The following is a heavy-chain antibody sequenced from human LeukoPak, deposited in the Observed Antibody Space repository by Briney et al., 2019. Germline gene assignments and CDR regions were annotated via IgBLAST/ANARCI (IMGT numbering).Heavy chain of an antibody. CDR3: ARDRSSGYYGSFDF. D-gene: IGHD3-10*01. J-gene: IGHJ4*02. V-gene: IGHV3-48*01. Sequence: GGSLRLSCAASGFTFSSYSMNWVRQAPGKGLEWVSYISSSSSTIYYADSVKGRFTISSDNAKNSLYLQMNSLRAEDTAVYYCARDRSSGYYGSFDFWGQGTLVTVSS. CDR2: ISSSSSTI. CDR1: GFTFSSYS.